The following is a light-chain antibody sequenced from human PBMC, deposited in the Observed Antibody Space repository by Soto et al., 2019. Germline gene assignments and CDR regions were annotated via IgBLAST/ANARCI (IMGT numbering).Light chain of an antibody. J-gene: IGKJ4*01. CDR2: GAS. CDR1: HSVSSN. Sequence: EIVMTQSPATLSVSPGERATLSCRASHSVSSNLAWYQQKPGQAPRLLIYGASTRATGIPARFSGSGSGTEFTLSISSLQSEDFAVYYCQQYYNWPPLTFGGGTKVEIK. CDR3: QQYYNWPPLT. V-gene: IGKV3-15*01.